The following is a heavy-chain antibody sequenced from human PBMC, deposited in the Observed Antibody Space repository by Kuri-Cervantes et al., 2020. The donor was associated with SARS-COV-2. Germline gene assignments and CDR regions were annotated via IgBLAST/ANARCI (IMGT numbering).Heavy chain of an antibody. J-gene: IGHJ4*02. CDR3: ARDGRTYYDILTGYSISYYFDH. CDR1: GYTFTGYY. V-gene: IGHV1-2*04. D-gene: IGHD3-9*01. Sequence: ASVKVSCKASGYTFTGYYMHWVRQAPGQGLEWMGWINPNSGGTNYAQKFQGWVTMTRDTSISTVYMELSSLRSDDTAVYYCARDGRTYYDILTGYSISYYFDHWGQGALVTVSS. CDR2: INPNSGGT.